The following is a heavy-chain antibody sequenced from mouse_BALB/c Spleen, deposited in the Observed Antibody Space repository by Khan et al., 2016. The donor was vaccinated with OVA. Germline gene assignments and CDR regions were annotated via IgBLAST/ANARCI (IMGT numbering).Heavy chain of an antibody. J-gene: IGHJ3*01. V-gene: IGHV5-15*02. CDR3: ARGGVTAPFAY. CDR1: GFTFSDYG. D-gene: IGHD2-1*01. CDR2: ISDLAYTF. Sequence: EVELVESGGGLVQPGGSRKLSCAASGFTFSDYGMAWVRQAPGKGPEWVAFISDLAYTFYYADTVTGRFTLSRENAKNNLYLEMSSLRSGDTAMYYWARGGVTAPFAYWGQGTLVTVSA.